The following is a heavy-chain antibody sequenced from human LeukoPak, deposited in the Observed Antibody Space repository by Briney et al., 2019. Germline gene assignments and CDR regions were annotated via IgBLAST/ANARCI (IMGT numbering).Heavy chain of an antibody. V-gene: IGHV3-74*03. CDR1: GFTFSVYY. CDR3: ARAMDV. J-gene: IGHJ6*02. CDR2: ISPDATNS. Sequence: GGSLRLSCAASGFTFSVYYMFWVRQAPGKGLVWVSNISPDATNSKYADFVEGRFTISRDNAKNSLYLQMNSLRAEDTAVYYCARAMDVWGQGTTVTVSS.